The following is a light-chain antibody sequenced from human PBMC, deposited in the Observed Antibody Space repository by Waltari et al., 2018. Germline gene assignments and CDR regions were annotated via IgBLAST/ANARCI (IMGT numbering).Light chain of an antibody. CDR1: TSNIASNS. Sequence: QSVLTQPPSLSAAPGQMVTISCSGSTSNIASNSVSWYQQVPGTAPKLLIYDNVQRPSTIPHRVSGSKSGTSATLGITGLQTGDEAEYFCGSWDSSLSARVFGGGTKLTVL. J-gene: IGLJ3*02. V-gene: IGLV1-51*01. CDR3: GSWDSSLSARV. CDR2: DNV.